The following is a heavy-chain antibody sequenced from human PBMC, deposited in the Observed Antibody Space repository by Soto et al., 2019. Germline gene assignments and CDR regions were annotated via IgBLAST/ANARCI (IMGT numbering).Heavy chain of an antibody. D-gene: IGHD1-1*01. V-gene: IGHV1-3*04. CDR1: GYTFTYYA. J-gene: IGHJ4*02. CDR2: INTGNGKT. Sequence: ASVKVSCKTSGYTFTYYALHWVRQAPGQGLGWMGWINTGNGKTKYSQNFQGRLTITRDTSATTLYMELSSLGSEDTTVYYCVRFSGIPVWGQGTLVTVSS. CDR3: VRFSGIPV.